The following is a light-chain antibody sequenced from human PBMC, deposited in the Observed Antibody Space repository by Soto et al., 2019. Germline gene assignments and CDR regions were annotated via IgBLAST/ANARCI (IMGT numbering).Light chain of an antibody. CDR2: GAS. J-gene: IGKJ5*01. V-gene: IGKV3-20*01. CDR1: QSVRGN. Sequence: EIVMTQSPATLSVSPGERATLSCRASQSVRGNLAWYQQKPGQAPRLLIYGASNRATGIPERFSGSGSGTDFTLTIGRLEPQDSAMYYCQQYVISVTFGQGTRLEI. CDR3: QQYVISVT.